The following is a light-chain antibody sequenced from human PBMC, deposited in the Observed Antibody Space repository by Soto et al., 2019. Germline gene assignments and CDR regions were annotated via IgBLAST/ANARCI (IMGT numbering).Light chain of an antibody. V-gene: IGLV2-23*01. Sequence: QSALPQPASGSGSPGQSITISCTGTSSDIGTYNLVSWYQQHPGKAPKLIIYEATKRPSGVSNRFSCSKSGNTASLTISGLQTEDEADYYCCSYAGGSTLVFGGGTKLTVL. J-gene: IGLJ3*02. CDR1: SSDIGTYNL. CDR3: CSYAGGSTLV. CDR2: EAT.